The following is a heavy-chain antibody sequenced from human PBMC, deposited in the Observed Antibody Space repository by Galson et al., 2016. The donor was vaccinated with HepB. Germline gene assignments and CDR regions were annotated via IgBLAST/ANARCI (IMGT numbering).Heavy chain of an antibody. V-gene: IGHV1-69*13. D-gene: IGHD6-19*01. CDR1: GGTFSSYA. CDR2: IIPVFGTT. J-gene: IGHJ4*02. CDR3: ARDLGAVAGTYYFDS. Sequence: SVKVSCKASGGTFSSYAFSWVRQAPGQGLEWMGGIIPVFGTTKYARMFQGRVTITADESTSTAYMELSSLRSEDTAVYYCARDLGAVAGTYYFDSWGQGTLVTVSS.